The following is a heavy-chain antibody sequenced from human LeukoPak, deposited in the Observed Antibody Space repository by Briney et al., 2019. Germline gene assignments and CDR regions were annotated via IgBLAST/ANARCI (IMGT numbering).Heavy chain of an antibody. Sequence: SETLSLTCAVYGGSFSGYYGSWIRQPPGKGLEWIGEINHSGSTNYNPSLKSRVTISVDTSKNQFSLKLSSVTAADTAVYYCARATHYYYYYYGMDVCGQGTTVTVSS. J-gene: IGHJ6*02. CDR3: ARATHYYYYYYGMDV. CDR1: GGSFSGYY. D-gene: IGHD4-17*01. CDR2: INHSGST. V-gene: IGHV4-34*01.